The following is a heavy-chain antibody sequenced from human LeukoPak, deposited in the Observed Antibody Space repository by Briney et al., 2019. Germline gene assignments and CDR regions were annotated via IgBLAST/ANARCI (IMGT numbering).Heavy chain of an antibody. Sequence: ASVKVSCKASGYTFTSYGISWVRQAPGQGLEWMGWISAYNCNTNYAQKLQGRVTMTTDTSTSTAYMELRSLRSDDTAVYYCARAQAVAAAESSDYWGQGTLVTVSS. CDR2: ISAYNCNT. D-gene: IGHD6-13*01. CDR3: ARAQAVAAAESSDY. J-gene: IGHJ4*02. V-gene: IGHV1-18*01. CDR1: GYTFTSYG.